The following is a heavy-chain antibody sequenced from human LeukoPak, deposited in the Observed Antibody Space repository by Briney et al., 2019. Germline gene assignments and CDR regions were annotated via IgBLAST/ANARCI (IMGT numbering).Heavy chain of an antibody. CDR1: GYTFAVYY. V-gene: IGHV1-2*02. J-gene: IGHJ3*02. CDR3: ARPRRESRDSFDI. CDR2: INPNSGGT. D-gene: IGHD3-10*01. Sequence: ASVKVSCKASGYTFAVYYIHWVRQAPGQGLEWMGWINPNSGGTNYAQKFRARVTMTTDTSISTAYMELRRLTSDDTAIYYCARPRRESRDSFDIWGQGTMVTVS.